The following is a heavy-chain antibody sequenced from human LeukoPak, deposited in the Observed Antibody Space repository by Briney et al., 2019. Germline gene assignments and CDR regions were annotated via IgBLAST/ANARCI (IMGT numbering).Heavy chain of an antibody. CDR2: INWNGGST. V-gene: IGHV3-20*04. D-gene: IGHD3-9*01. J-gene: IGHJ4*02. CDR1: GFTFDDYG. CDR3: ARDRKADYYDILTGYYNPYYFDY. Sequence: GGSLRLSCAASGFTFDDYGMSWVRQAPGKGLEWVSGINWNGGSTGCADSVKGRFTISRDNAKNSLYLQMNSLRAEDTALYYCARDRKADYYDILTGYYNPYYFDYWGQGTLVTVSS.